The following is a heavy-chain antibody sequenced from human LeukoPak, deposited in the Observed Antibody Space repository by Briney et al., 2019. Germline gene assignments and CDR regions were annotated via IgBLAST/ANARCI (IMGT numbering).Heavy chain of an antibody. CDR2: IYYTGSS. V-gene: IGHV4-59*01. J-gene: IGHJ3*02. Sequence: PSETLSLTCTVSGGSISSYYWSWIRQPPGKGLEWIAYIYYTGSSNYSPSLQSRVTISVDTSKKQFSLKLGSVTAADTAFYYCARYIVSYPHDAFDIWGQGTMVTVSS. D-gene: IGHD1-26*01. CDR1: GGSISSYY. CDR3: ARYIVSYPHDAFDI.